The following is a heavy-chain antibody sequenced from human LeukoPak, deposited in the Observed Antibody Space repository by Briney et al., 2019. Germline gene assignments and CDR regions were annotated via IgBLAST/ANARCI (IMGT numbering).Heavy chain of an antibody. CDR1: GGSISSSSYY. D-gene: IGHD6-19*01. J-gene: IGHJ4*02. CDR2: IYYSGST. Sequence: PSETLSLTCTVSGGSISSSSYYWGWIRPPPGKGLEWIGSIYYSGSTYYNPSLKSRVTISVDTSKNQFSLKLSSVTAADTAVYYCARHGSYSSGWYPYYFDYWGQGTLVTVSS. CDR3: ARHGSYSSGWYPYYFDY. V-gene: IGHV4-39*01.